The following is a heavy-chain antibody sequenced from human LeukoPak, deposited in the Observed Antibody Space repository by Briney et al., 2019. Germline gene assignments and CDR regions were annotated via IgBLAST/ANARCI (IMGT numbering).Heavy chain of an antibody. V-gene: IGHV3-74*01. D-gene: IGHD1-14*01. CDR2: IYIDGSST. Sequence: PGGSLRLSCAVSGFTFSSYWMHWVRQAPGKGLVWVSRIYIDGSSTSYADSVKGRFTISRDNAKNTLYLQMNSLRDEDTAVYCCARGLDGSFDYWGLGTLVTVSS. J-gene: IGHJ4*02. CDR1: GFTFSSYW. CDR3: ARGLDGSFDY.